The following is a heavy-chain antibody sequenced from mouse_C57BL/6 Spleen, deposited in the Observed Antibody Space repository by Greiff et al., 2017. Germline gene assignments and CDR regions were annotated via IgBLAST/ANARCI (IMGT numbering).Heavy chain of an antibody. Sequence: QVQLQQPGAELVKPGASVKLSCKASGYTFTSYWMHWVKQRPGRGLEWIGRIDPNSGGTKYNEKFKSKATLTVDKPSSTAYMQLSSLTSEDSAVYYCARSPMITTADGRFDYWGQGTTLTVSS. CDR1: GYTFTSYW. J-gene: IGHJ2*01. CDR2: IDPNSGGT. V-gene: IGHV1-72*01. D-gene: IGHD2-4*01. CDR3: ARSPMITTADGRFDY.